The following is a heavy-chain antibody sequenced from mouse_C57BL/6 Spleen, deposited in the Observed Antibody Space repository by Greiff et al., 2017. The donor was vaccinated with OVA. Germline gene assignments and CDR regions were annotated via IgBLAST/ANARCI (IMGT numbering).Heavy chain of an antibody. CDR2: IHPNSGST. V-gene: IGHV1-64*01. D-gene: IGHD1-1*01. CDR3: ARSDGSSYGY. J-gene: IGHJ2*01. Sequence: QVQLQQPGAELVKPGASVKLSCKASGYTFTSSWMHWVKQRPGQGLEWIGMIHPNSGSTNYNEKFKSKATLTVDKSSSTAYMQLSSLTSEDSAVYYCARSDGSSYGYWGQGTTLTVSS. CDR1: GYTFTSSW.